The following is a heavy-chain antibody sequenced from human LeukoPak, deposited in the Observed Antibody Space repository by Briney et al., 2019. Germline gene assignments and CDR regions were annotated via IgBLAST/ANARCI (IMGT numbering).Heavy chain of an antibody. D-gene: IGHD3-22*01. CDR1: GFTFSSYS. V-gene: IGHV3-21*04. CDR2: ISSSSSYI. Sequence: GGSLRLSCAASGFTFSSYSMNWVRQAPGKGLEWVSSISSSSSYIYYADSVKGRFTISRDNAKNSLYLQMNSLRAEDTAVYYCTKRDFYDSSGYAPLFQHWGQGTLVTVSS. CDR3: TKRDFYDSSGYAPLFQH. J-gene: IGHJ1*01.